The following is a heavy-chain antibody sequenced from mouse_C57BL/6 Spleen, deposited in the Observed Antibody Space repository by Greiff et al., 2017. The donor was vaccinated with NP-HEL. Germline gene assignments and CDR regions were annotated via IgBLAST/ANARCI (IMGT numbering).Heavy chain of an antibody. CDR1: GFTFSDYG. V-gene: IGHV5-17*01. CDR3: AISGGYYAMDY. J-gene: IGHJ4*01. CDR2: ISSGSSTI. Sequence: EVKLVESGGGLVKPGGSLKLSCAASGFTFSDYGMHWVRQAPEKGLEWVAYISSGSSTIYYADTVKGRFTISRDNAKNTLFLQMTSLRSEETAMYYCAISGGYYAMDYWGQGTAVTVSS. D-gene: IGHD4-1*01.